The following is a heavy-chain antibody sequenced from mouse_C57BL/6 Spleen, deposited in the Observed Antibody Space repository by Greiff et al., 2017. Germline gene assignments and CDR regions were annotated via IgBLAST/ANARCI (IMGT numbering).Heavy chain of an antibody. V-gene: IGHV1-52*01. D-gene: IGHD2-4*01. Sequence: VQLQQSGAELVRPGSSVKLSCKASGYTFTSYWMHWVKQRPIQGLEWIGNIDPSDSETHYNQKFKDKATLTVDKSSSTAYMQLSSLTSEDSAVYYCAREGNYDYPYAMDYWGQGTSVTVSS. CDR1: GYTFTSYW. J-gene: IGHJ4*01. CDR3: AREGNYDYPYAMDY. CDR2: IDPSDSET.